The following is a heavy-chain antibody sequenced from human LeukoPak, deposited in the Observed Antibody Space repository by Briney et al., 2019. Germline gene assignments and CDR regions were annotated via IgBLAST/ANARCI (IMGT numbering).Heavy chain of an antibody. CDR2: SYPGDTDT. V-gene: IGHV5-51*01. J-gene: IGHJ4*02. D-gene: IGHD6-25*01. CDR3: ARGRPAELDY. CDR1: XCGFTSYX. Sequence: ISXXGSXCGFTSYXIGXGREMPGXXXXGMGISYPGDTDTRYSPSFQGQVTISADKSISPAYLQWSTLKASDTAMYYCARGRPAELDYWGQGTLVTVSS.